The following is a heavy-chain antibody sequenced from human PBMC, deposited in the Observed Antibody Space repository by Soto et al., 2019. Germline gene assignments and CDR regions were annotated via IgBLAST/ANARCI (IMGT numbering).Heavy chain of an antibody. V-gene: IGHV4-59*01. CDR1: GGSISSYY. CDR2: IYYSGST. D-gene: IGHD1-26*01. Sequence: PSETLSLTCTVSGGSISSYYWSWIRQPPGKGLEWIGYIYYSGSTNYNPSLKSRVTISVDTSKNQFSLKLSSVTAADTAVYYCARVWGAAFDIWGQGTTVTVSS. CDR3: ARVWGAAFDI. J-gene: IGHJ3*02.